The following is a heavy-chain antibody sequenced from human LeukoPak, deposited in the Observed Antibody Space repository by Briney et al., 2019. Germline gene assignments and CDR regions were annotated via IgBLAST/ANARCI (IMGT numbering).Heavy chain of an antibody. Sequence: SQTLSLTCTVSGGSISSGGYYWSWIRQHPGKGLEWIGYIYYSGSTYYNPSLKSRVTISVDTSKNQFSLKLSSVTAADTAVYYCARNYASGNYFDFYYYNMDVWGQGTTVTVSS. D-gene: IGHD3-10*01. V-gene: IGHV4-31*03. J-gene: IGHJ6*02. CDR3: ARNYASGNYFDFYYYNMDV. CDR1: GGSISSGGYY. CDR2: IYYSGST.